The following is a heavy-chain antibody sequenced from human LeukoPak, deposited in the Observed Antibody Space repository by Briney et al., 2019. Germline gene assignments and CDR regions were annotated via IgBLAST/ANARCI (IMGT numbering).Heavy chain of an antibody. Sequence: SQTLSLTCTVSGGSISSGGYYWSWIRQPPGKGLEWIGYIYYSGSTYYNPSLKSRVTISVDTSKNQFSLKLSSVTAADTAVYYCARVNRIGEIYFDIWGQGTMVTVSS. V-gene: IGHV4-30-4*01. CDR3: ARVNRIGEIYFDI. J-gene: IGHJ3*02. CDR1: GGSISSGGYY. CDR2: IYYSGST. D-gene: IGHD1-14*01.